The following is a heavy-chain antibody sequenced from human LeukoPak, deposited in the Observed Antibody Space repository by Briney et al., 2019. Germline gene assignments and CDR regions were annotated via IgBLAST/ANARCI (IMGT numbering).Heavy chain of an antibody. J-gene: IGHJ5*02. CDR1: GDSISGSSVCY. CDR3: ARARELYDHWFDH. CDR2: IYYRGNT. D-gene: IGHD3-10*01. V-gene: IGHV4-39*07. Sequence: SETLSLTCTLSGDSISGSSVCYWDWIRQPPGKGLEWIGSIYYRGNTYYNPSLKSRVTISMDTSKNQFSMKLNSVNAADASVYFFARARELYDHWFDHWGQGNLVTVSS.